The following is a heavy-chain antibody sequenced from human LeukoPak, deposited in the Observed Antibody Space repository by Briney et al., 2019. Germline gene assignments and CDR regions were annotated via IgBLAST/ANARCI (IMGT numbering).Heavy chain of an antibody. CDR1: GGSISSYY. CDR3: ASGGPLFIVGATHDAFDI. J-gene: IGHJ3*02. V-gene: IGHV4-59*01. Sequence: SETLSLTCTVSGGSISSYYWSWIRQPPGKGPEWIGYIYYSGSTNYNPSLKSRVTISVDTSKNQFSLKLSSVTAADTAVYYCASGGPLFIVGATHDAFDIWGQGTMVTVSS. D-gene: IGHD1-26*01. CDR2: IYYSGST.